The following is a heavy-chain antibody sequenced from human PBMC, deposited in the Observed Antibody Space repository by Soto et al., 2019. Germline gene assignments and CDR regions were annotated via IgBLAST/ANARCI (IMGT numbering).Heavy chain of an antibody. D-gene: IGHD2-21*02. CDR1: GFSLNTAGLG. J-gene: IGHJ6*02. V-gene: IGHV2-5*02. CDR2: IYWDNDK. CDR3: VHTRCGGDCLQSYSSHYYYGMDV. Sequence: QITLKESGPTLVKPTQTLTLTCTFSGFSLNTAGLGVGWIRQPPGKVLEWLALIYWDNDKRYRPSLMSRLTISKDTSKNQVVLSMTNMDPVDAATYYCVHTRCGGDCLQSYSSHYYYGMDVCGQGTTVTVSS.